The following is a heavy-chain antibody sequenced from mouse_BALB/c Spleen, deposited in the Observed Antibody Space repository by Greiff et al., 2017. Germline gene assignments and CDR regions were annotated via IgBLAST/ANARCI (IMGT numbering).Heavy chain of an antibody. J-gene: IGHJ4*01. CDR2: ISSGGSYT. CDR1: GFTFSSYS. Sequence: EVLLVESGGGLVKPGGSLKLSCAASGFTFSSYSMSWVRQTPEKRLEWVATISSGGSYTYYPDSVKGRFTMSRDNAKNTLYLQMSSLKSEDTAMYYCTGEQLGLRFYAMDYWGQGTSVTVSS. CDR3: TGEQLGLRFYAMDY. D-gene: IGHD3-1*01. V-gene: IGHV5-6-4*01.